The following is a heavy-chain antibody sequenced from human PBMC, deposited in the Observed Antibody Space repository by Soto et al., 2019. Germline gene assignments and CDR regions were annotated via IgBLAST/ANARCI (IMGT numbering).Heavy chain of an antibody. J-gene: IGHJ5*02. D-gene: IGHD1-26*01. Sequence: ASVKVSCKASGYTFRDYYLHWVRQAPGVGLEWMGWIIPKTGDTDYAQRFQGRITLTTDTSLDTAYMEINGLTLDDTAIYYCARSGDRRNSPAWIDPGGQGALVKVSS. CDR3: ARSGDRRNSPAWIDP. CDR1: GYTFRDYY. V-gene: IGHV1-2*02. CDR2: IIPKTGDT.